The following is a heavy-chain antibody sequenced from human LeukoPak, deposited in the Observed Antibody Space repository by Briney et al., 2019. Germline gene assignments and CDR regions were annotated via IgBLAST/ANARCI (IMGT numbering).Heavy chain of an antibody. D-gene: IGHD6-19*01. V-gene: IGHV3-13*01. Sequence: GGSLRLSCAASGFTLSSYDMHWVRQPTGKGLEWVSGIDIPGNTYYPDSVKGRFTMSRESAKNSLYLQMNSLRAGDTAVYYCARAVAGTHWFDPWGQGTLVTVSS. CDR3: ARAVAGTHWFDP. CDR1: GFTLSSYD. J-gene: IGHJ5*02. CDR2: IDIPGNT.